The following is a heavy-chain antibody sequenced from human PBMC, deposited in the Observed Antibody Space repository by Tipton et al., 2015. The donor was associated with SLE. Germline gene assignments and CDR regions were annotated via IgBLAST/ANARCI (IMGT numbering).Heavy chain of an antibody. V-gene: IGHV3-21*01. CDR1: GFTFSSYS. Sequence: QLVQSGGGLVKPGGSLRLSCAASGFTFSSYSMNWVRQAPGKGLEWVSSISSSSSYIYYADSVKGRFTISRDNAKNSLYLQMNSLRAEDTAVYYCATTITVTTAFDYWGQGTLVTVSS. CDR3: ATTITVTTAFDY. D-gene: IGHD4-11*01. J-gene: IGHJ4*02. CDR2: ISSSSSYI.